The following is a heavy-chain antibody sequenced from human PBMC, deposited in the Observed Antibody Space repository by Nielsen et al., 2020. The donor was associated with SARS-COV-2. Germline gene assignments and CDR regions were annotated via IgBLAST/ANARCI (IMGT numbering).Heavy chain of an antibody. J-gene: IGHJ5*02. CDR2: ISYDGSNK. D-gene: IGHD3-10*01. Sequence: VRQAPGKGLEWVAVISYDGSNKYYADSVKGRFTISRDNSKNTLYLQMNSLRAEDTAVYYCARDGRILWFGELLSNWFDPWDQGTLVTVSS. CDR3: ARDGRILWFGELLSNWFDP. V-gene: IGHV3-30-3*01.